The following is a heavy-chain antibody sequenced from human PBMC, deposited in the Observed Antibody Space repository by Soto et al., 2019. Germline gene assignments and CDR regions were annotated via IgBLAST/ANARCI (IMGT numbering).Heavy chain of an antibody. CDR1: GFTFSSYA. D-gene: IGHD2-2*01. V-gene: IGHV3-23*01. CDR3: AKDGTDCSSTSCYEDYYYYMDV. J-gene: IGHJ6*03. Sequence: GGSLRLSCAASGFTFSSYAMSWVRQAPGKGLEWVSAISGSGGSTYYADSVKGRFTISRDNSKNKLYLQMNSLRAEDTAVYYCAKDGTDCSSTSCYEDYYYYMDVWGKGTTVTVSS. CDR2: ISGSGGST.